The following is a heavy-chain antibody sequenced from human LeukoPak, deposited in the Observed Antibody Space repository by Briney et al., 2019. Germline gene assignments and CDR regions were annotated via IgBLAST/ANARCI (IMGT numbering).Heavy chain of an antibody. J-gene: IGHJ3*02. CDR1: GDSINNNNYY. D-gene: IGHD3-3*01. Sequence: SETLSLTCTVSGDSINNNNYYWGWIRQPPGKGLEWIGNIYYNGRTYYSPSLKSRGTVSVDTSNNQFSLKLSSVTAADTAVYYCARITDRTIFGEIMHGFDIWGQGTPVTVSS. CDR3: ARITDRTIFGEIMHGFDI. V-gene: IGHV4-39*01. CDR2: IYYNGRT.